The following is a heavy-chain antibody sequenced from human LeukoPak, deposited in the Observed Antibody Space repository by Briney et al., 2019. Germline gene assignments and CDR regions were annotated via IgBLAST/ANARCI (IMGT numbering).Heavy chain of an antibody. CDR3: AKDQVGYDSSGYYLYFDY. CDR2: ISSSGGST. Sequence: GGSLRLSCAASGFTFSSYVMSWVRQAPGKGLEWVSAISSSGGSTYYADSVKGRFTISRDNSKSTLYLQMNSLRAEDTAVYYCAKDQVGYDSSGYYLYFDYWGQGTLVTVSS. D-gene: IGHD3-22*01. J-gene: IGHJ4*02. CDR1: GFTFSSYV. V-gene: IGHV3-23*01.